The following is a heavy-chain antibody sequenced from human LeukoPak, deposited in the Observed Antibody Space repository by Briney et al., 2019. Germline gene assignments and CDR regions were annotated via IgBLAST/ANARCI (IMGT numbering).Heavy chain of an antibody. V-gene: IGHV4-59*01. CDR2: IYYSGST. Sequence: KTSETLSLTCTVSGGSISSYYWSWIRQPPGKGLEWIGYIYYSGSTNYNPSLKSRVTISVDTSKNQFSLKLSSVTAADTAVYYCARVRWVTAMVTGPYFDYWGQGTLVTVSS. D-gene: IGHD5-18*01. CDR1: GGSISSYY. J-gene: IGHJ4*02. CDR3: ARVRWVTAMVTGPYFDY.